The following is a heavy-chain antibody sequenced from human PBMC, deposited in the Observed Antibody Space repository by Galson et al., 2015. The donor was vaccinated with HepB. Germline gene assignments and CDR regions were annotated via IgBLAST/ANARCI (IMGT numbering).Heavy chain of an antibody. Sequence: SLRLSCAASGFIFGDYDIHWVRQAPGKGLEWVALISYDGSKKFYADSVKGRFTISRDSPRNTLFSQMNSLRAEDAAVYYCAKAGSPYDYSYGMDVWGQGTTVTVSS. J-gene: IGHJ6*02. D-gene: IGHD3-16*01. CDR3: AKAGSPYDYSYGMDV. V-gene: IGHV3-30*18. CDR2: ISYDGSKK. CDR1: GFIFGDYD.